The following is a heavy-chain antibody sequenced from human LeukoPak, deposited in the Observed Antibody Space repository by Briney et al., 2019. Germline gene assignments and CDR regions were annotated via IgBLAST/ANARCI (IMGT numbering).Heavy chain of an antibody. Sequence: GGSLRLSCAASGFTFSTYAMTWVRQAPGKGLEWASLTSGSGGSTYYADSVKGRFTTSRDNSKKTLYLQMNSLRAEDTAVYYCAKGYCSSGSCYAFDPWGQGTLVTVSS. CDR2: TSGSGGST. V-gene: IGHV3-23*01. J-gene: IGHJ5*02. CDR1: GFTFSTYA. D-gene: IGHD2-2*01. CDR3: AKGYCSSGSCYAFDP.